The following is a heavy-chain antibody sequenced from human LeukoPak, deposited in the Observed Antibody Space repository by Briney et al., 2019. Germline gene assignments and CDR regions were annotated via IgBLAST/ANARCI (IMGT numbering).Heavy chain of an antibody. V-gene: IGHV1-8*01. CDR1: GYTFSSYD. CDR3: ARGTQKGGRIAVAGRGYWFDP. J-gene: IGHJ5*02. Sequence: GASVKVSCKASGYTFSSYDINWVRQATGQGLEWMGWMNPNSANTGYAQKFQGRVTMTRNTSITTAYMELSSLTSEDTAVYYCARGTQKGGRIAVAGRGYWFDPWGQGTLVTVSS. D-gene: IGHD6-19*01. CDR2: MNPNSANT.